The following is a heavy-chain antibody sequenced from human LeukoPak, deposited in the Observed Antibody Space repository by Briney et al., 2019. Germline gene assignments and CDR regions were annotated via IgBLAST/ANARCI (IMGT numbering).Heavy chain of an antibody. CDR1: GFTFSSYG. Sequence: GGSLRLSCAASGFTFSSYGMSWVRQAPGKGLEWVSAISSNGGSTYCADSVKGRFTISRDNSKNTLYLQMNSLRAEDTAVYYCARDLTLGYSNWGPVYYFDYWGQGTLVTVSS. CDR3: ARDLTLGYSNWGPVYYFDY. CDR2: ISSNGGST. V-gene: IGHV3-23*01. J-gene: IGHJ4*02. D-gene: IGHD4-11*01.